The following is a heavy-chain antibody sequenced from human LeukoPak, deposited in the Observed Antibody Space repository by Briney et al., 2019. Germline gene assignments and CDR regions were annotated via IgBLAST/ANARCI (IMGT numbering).Heavy chain of an antibody. CDR2: INTNTGNP. J-gene: IGHJ6*03. Sequence: HRASVKVSCKASGYTFTSYAMNWVRQAPGQGLEWMGWINTNTGNPTYAQGFTGRFVFSLDTSVSTAYLQISSLKAEDIAVYYCARAGATFSVATIISLKYYYYYMDVWGKGTTVTVSS. V-gene: IGHV7-4-1*02. CDR3: ARAGATFSVATIISLKYYYYYMDV. CDR1: GYTFTSYA. D-gene: IGHD5-12*01.